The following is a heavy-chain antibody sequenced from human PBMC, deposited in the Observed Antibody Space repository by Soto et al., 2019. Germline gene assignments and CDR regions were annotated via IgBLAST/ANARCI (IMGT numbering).Heavy chain of an antibody. CDR3: AREPPPYYSDSSGYFYYYYGMDV. V-gene: IGHV3-48*03. Sequence: EVQLVESGGGLVQPGGSLRLSCAASGFTFSSYEMNWVRQAPGKGLEWVSYISSSGSSIYYADSVKGRFTISRDNAKNSLYLQMNSLRAEDTAVYYCAREPPPYYSDSSGYFYYYYGMDVWGQGTTVTVSS. J-gene: IGHJ6*02. CDR1: GFTFSSYE. D-gene: IGHD3-22*01. CDR2: ISSSGSSI.